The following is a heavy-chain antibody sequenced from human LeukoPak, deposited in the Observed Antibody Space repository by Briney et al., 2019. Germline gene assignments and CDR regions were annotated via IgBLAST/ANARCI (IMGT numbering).Heavy chain of an antibody. D-gene: IGHD3-22*01. CDR3: ARGTVVVIGAPQNFDY. CDR1: GYTFTSYD. V-gene: IGHV1-2*02. CDR2: INPNSGGT. J-gene: IGHJ4*02. Sequence: ASVKVSCKASGYTFTSYDINWVRQAPGQGLEWMGWINPNSGGTNYAQKFQGRVTMTRDTSISTAYMELSRLRSDDTAVYYCARGTVVVIGAPQNFDYWGQGTLVTVSS.